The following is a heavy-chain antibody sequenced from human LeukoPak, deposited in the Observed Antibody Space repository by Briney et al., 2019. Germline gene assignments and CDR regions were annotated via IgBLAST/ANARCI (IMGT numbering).Heavy chain of an antibody. CDR3: ASWGEGALDN. D-gene: IGHD1-26*01. CDR1: GFTFSSYA. V-gene: IGHV3-30*03. J-gene: IGHJ4*02. Sequence: GGSLRLSCAASGFTFSSYAMHWVRQAPGKGPEWLAVVSYSGSNKYYADSVNDRFTISRDNSKNTLYLRMNSLRVEDTGVYYCASWGEGALDNWGQGTLVTVSS. CDR2: VSYSGSNK.